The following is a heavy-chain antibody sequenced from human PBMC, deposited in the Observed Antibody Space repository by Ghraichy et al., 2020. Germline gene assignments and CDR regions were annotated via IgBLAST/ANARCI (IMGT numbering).Heavy chain of an antibody. Sequence: GSLRLSCTVSGGSISSSSYYWGWIRQPPGKGLEWIGSIYYSGSTYYNPSLKSRVTISVDTSKNQFSLKLSSVTAADTAVYYCARHEYRGYSYGPDNWFDPWGQGTLVTVSS. CDR3: ARHEYRGYSYGPDNWFDP. D-gene: IGHD5-18*01. CDR2: IYYSGST. V-gene: IGHV4-39*01. CDR1: GGSISSSSYY. J-gene: IGHJ5*02.